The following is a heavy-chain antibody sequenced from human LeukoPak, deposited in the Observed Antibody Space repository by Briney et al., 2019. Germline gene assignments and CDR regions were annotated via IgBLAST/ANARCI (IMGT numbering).Heavy chain of an antibody. Sequence: ASVKVSCKASGYTFTRYDINWVRQATGQGLEWMGWMNPNSGNTGYAQKFQGRVTMTRNTSISTAYMELSSLRSEDTAVYYCATPSPAAAHLYYYYYMDVWGKGTTVTVSS. CDR2: MNPNSGNT. V-gene: IGHV1-8*01. CDR3: ATPSPAAAHLYYYYYMDV. J-gene: IGHJ6*03. CDR1: GYTFTRYD. D-gene: IGHD6-25*01.